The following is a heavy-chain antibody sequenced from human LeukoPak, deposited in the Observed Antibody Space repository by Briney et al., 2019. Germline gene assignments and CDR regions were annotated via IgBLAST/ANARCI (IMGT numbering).Heavy chain of an antibody. V-gene: IGHV3-48*04. Sequence: GGSLRLSCTTSGFTFGRFWMSWVRQAPGKGLEGVSYISSSSSTIYYADSVKGRFTFSRDNAKNSLYLQMTSLRAEDTAVYYCARSRPATYYYDSSGHNWFDPWGQGTLVTVSS. D-gene: IGHD3-22*01. CDR1: GFTFGRFW. CDR2: ISSSSSTI. CDR3: ARSRPATYYYDSSGHNWFDP. J-gene: IGHJ5*02.